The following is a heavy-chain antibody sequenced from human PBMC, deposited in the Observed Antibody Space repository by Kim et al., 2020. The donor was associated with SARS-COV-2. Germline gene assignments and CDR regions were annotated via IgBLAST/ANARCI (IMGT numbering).Heavy chain of an antibody. J-gene: IGHJ4*02. CDR1: GFTFSSYG. Sequence: GGSLRLSCAASGFTFSSYGMHWVRQAPGKGLEWVAVISYDGSNKYYADSVKGRFTISRDNSKNTLYLQMNSLRAEDTAVYYCAKDRAKRTAGIYYFDYWGQGTLVTVSS. CDR2: ISYDGSNK. CDR3: AKDRAKRTAGIYYFDY. V-gene: IGHV3-30*18. D-gene: IGHD6-25*01.